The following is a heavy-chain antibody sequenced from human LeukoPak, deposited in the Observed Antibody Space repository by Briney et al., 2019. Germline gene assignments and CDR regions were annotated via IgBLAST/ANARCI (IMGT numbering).Heavy chain of an antibody. Sequence: SETLSLTCTVSGGSISSYYWSWIRQPPGKGLEWIGYIYYSGSTNYNPSLKSRVTISVDTSKNQFSLKLSSVTAADTAVYYCARGDCSGGSCYHVSYYMDVWGKGTTVTISS. V-gene: IGHV4-59*01. D-gene: IGHD2-15*01. CDR1: GGSISSYY. J-gene: IGHJ6*03. CDR3: ARGDCSGGSCYHVSYYMDV. CDR2: IYYSGST.